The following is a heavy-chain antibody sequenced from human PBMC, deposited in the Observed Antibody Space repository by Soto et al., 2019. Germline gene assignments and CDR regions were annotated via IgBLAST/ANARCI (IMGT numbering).Heavy chain of an antibody. Sequence: SETLSLTCTVSGGSISGYYWSWIRQAPGKGLEWIGYMYNTGSTVYNPSFKGRVTISVDTSKNQFSLKLNSVTAADTAVYYCARDLWGYCGTDCYPLDVWGQGTTVT. CDR1: GGSISGYY. J-gene: IGHJ6*02. D-gene: IGHD2-21*02. V-gene: IGHV4-59*01. CDR3: ARDLWGYCGTDCYPLDV. CDR2: MYNTGST.